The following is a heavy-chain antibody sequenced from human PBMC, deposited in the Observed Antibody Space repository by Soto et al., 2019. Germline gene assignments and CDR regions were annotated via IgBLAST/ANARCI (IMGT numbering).Heavy chain of an antibody. CDR2: ISYDGSNK. CDR3: AKDRVYCSSTSCSHYFDY. Sequence: PGGSLRLSCAASGFTFSSYGMHWVRQAPGKGLEWVAVISYDGSNKYYADSVKGRFTISRDNSKNTLYLQMNSLRAGDTAVYYCAKDRVYCSSTSCSHYFDYWGQGTLGTVS. CDR1: GFTFSSYG. D-gene: IGHD2-2*01. J-gene: IGHJ4*02. V-gene: IGHV3-30*18.